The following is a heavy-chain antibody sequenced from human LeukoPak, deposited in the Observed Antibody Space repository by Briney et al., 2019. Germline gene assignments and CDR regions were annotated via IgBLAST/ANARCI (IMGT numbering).Heavy chain of an antibody. CDR3: ATNRIHRGAEWVDY. Sequence: SETLSLTCTVSGGSISSGGHSWSWIRQPPGKGLEWIGYIYHSGSGSTYYNPSLKSRVTISIDKSKNQFSLKLSSVTAADTAVYYCATNRIHRGAEWVDYWGQGTLVTVSS. CDR1: GGSISSGGHS. V-gene: IGHV4-30-2*01. CDR2: IYHSGSGST. D-gene: IGHD1-14*01. J-gene: IGHJ4*02.